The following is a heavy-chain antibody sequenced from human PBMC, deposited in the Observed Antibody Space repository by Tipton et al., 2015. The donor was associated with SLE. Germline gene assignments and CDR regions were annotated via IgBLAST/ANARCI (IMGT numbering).Heavy chain of an antibody. J-gene: IGHJ4*02. CDR2: INPIVGDT. D-gene: IGHD2/OR15-2a*01. V-gene: IGHV1-2*02. Sequence: QLVQSGAEVKKPGASVKVSCRTSGYKFVTYDINWVRQAPGRGLEWMGWINPIVGDTKYAQKFQGRITMTRDTSISTAYMELSRLRSDDTAVYYCARDNSPDFDYWGQGTLVTVSS. CDR3: ARDNSPDFDY. CDR1: GYKFVTYD.